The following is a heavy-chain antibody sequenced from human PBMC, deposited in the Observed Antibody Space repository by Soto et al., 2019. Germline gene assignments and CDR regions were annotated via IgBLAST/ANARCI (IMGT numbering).Heavy chain of an antibody. CDR1: GYTFTSYY. D-gene: IGHD3-22*01. V-gene: IGHV1-46*01. J-gene: IGHJ3*02. Sequence: ASVKVSCKASGYTFTSYYMHRVRQAPGQGLEWMGIINPSGGSTSYAQKFQGRVTMTRDTSTSTVYMELSSLRSEDTAVYYCAVVVTLDAFDIWGQGTMVTVSS. CDR2: INPSGGST. CDR3: AVVVTLDAFDI.